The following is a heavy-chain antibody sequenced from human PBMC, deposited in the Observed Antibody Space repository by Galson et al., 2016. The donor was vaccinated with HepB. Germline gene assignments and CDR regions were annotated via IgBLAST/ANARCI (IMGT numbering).Heavy chain of an antibody. CDR3: ARDRYWTTGGYYVSGFDP. J-gene: IGHJ5*02. V-gene: IGHV4-4*02. CDR1: GGSISSSNW. Sequence: SETLSLTCAVSGGSISSSNWWSWVRQSPGKGLEWIGEINPGGSTNYNPSLKSRVTISVDKSKNQFSLEVRSVTAADTAAYYCARDRYWTTGGYYVSGFDPWGQGTLVTVSS. D-gene: IGHD2-8*01. CDR2: INPGGST.